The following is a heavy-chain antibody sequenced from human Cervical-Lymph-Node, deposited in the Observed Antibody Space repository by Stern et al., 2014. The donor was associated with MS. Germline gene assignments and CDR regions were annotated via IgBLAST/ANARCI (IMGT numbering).Heavy chain of an antibody. V-gene: IGHV4-59*01. CDR1: GGSISSYY. CDR2: ISYSGST. D-gene: IGHD6-19*01. J-gene: IGHJ4*02. Sequence: QVQLQESGPGLVKPSETLSLTCTVSGGSISSYYWSWIRQPPGKGLEWIGYISYSGSTNYNPSLKSRVTISVDTSKNQFSLKLSSVTAADTAVYYCARTPSYDSSGWYYFDYWGQGTLVTVSS. CDR3: ARTPSYDSSGWYYFDY.